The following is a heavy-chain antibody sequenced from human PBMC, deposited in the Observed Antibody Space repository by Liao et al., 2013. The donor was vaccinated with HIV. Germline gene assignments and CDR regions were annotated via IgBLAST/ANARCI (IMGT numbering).Heavy chain of an antibody. CDR3: ARGGPGVVVPASPFDF. J-gene: IGHJ4*02. CDR1: GGSIGTYY. Sequence: QVQLQESGSGLVKPSETLSLTCTVSGGSIGTYYWSWIRQPPGKGLEWIGYIYYNGSTNYNPSLKSRVTMSVDTSKNQISLSLSSVTAADTAVYYCARGGPGVVVPASPFDFWGQGALVIVSS. D-gene: IGHD2-2*01. V-gene: IGHV4-59*03. CDR2: IYYNGST.